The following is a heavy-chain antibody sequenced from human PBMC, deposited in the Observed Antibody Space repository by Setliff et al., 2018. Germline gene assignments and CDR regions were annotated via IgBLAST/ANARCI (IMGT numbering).Heavy chain of an antibody. D-gene: IGHD3-10*01. CDR1: GYMFKSYG. J-gene: IGHJ4*02. CDR3: ARSQWDGLWFKELLSN. V-gene: IGHV1-18*04. CDR2: ISTYTDNT. Sequence: ASVKVSCKASGYMFKSYGITWMRQAPGQGFEWMGWISTYTDNTKSAQKFQDRITMTTDTTTSTSYMELRSLTSDDTAVYYCARSQWDGLWFKELLSNWGQGTLVTVSS.